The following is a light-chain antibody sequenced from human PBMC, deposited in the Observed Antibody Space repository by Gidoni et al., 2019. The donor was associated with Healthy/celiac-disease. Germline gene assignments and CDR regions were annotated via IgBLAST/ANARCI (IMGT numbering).Light chain of an antibody. Sequence: DIVMTQSPLSLPVTPGEQASISCRSSQSLLHSNGYNYLDWYLQKPGQSPQLLIYLGSNRASGVPDRFSGSGSGTDFTLKISRVEAEDVGVYYCMQALQTPWTFXQXTKVXIK. J-gene: IGKJ1*01. V-gene: IGKV2-28*01. CDR3: MQALQTPWT. CDR2: LGS. CDR1: QSLLHSNGYNY.